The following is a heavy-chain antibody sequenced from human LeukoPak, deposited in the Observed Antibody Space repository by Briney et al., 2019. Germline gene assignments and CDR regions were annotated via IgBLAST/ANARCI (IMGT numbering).Heavy chain of an antibody. CDR1: GGSISRINW. CDR3: ARGLATGYPPIPFDY. CDR2: IIDTGST. Sequence: SETLSLTCAVSGGSISRINWWSWIRQPPGKGLEWIGEIIDTGSTKYNSSLRSRVTISVDTSKNQFSLSLDSVTAADTAVYYCARGLATGYPPIPFDYWGQGTLVTVSS. V-gene: IGHV4-4*02. J-gene: IGHJ4*02. D-gene: IGHD3-9*01.